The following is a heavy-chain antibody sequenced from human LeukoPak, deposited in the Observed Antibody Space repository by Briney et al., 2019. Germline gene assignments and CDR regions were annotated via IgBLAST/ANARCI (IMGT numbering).Heavy chain of an antibody. CDR3: ASDSEMATQSGLYDAFDI. J-gene: IGHJ3*02. V-gene: IGHV3-7*01. CDR2: IKQDGSQK. D-gene: IGHD5-24*01. CDR1: DFTFSSYW. Sequence: GGSLRLSCAASDFTFSSYWMSWVREAPGKVLECPANIKQDGSQKYYVDFVKGRFTISRDNAKNSLYLQMNSLRAEDTAVYYCASDSEMATQSGLYDAFDIWGQGTMVTVSS.